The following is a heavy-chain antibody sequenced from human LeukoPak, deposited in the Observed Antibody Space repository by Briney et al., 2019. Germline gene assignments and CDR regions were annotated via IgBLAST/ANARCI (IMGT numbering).Heavy chain of an antibody. Sequence: SVKVSCKASGGTFSSYTISWVRQAPGQGLEWMGRIIPILGIANYAQKFQGRVTITADKSTSTAYMELSSLRSEDTAVHYCARDKGTTPGDYWGQGTLVTVSS. V-gene: IGHV1-69*04. J-gene: IGHJ4*02. D-gene: IGHD1-1*01. CDR1: GGTFSSYT. CDR2: IIPILGIA. CDR3: ARDKGTTPGDY.